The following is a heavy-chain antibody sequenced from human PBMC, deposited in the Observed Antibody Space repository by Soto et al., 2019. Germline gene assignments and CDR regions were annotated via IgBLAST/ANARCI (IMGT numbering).Heavy chain of an antibody. CDR2: ISYDGSNK. CDR3: AKGPAIVLVPAAMTYYYGMDV. CDR1: GFTFSSYG. J-gene: IGHJ6*02. V-gene: IGHV3-30*18. D-gene: IGHD2-2*01. Sequence: QVQLVESGGGVVQPGRSLRLSCAASGFTFSSYGMHWVRQAPGKGLEWVAVISYDGSNKYYADSVKGRFTISRDNSKNTLYLQMNSLRAGDTAVYYCAKGPAIVLVPAAMTYYYGMDVWRQGTTVTVSS.